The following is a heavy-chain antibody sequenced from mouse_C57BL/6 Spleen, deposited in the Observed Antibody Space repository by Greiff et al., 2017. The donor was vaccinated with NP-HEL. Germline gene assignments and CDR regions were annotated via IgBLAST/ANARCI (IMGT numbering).Heavy chain of an antibody. D-gene: IGHD2-10*01. V-gene: IGHV1-26*01. CDR1: GYTFTDYY. J-gene: IGHJ3*01. CDR3: ARYPYYGNSPFAY. Sequence: EVQLQQSGPELVKPGASVKISCKASGYTFTDYYMNWVKQSHGKSLEWIGDINPNNGGTSYNQKFKGKATLTVDKSSSTAYMELRSLTSEDSAVYYCARYPYYGNSPFAYWGQGTLVTVSA. CDR2: INPNNGGT.